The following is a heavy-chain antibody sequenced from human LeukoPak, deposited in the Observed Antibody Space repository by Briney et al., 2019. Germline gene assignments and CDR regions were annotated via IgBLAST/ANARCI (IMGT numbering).Heavy chain of an antibody. Sequence: PGGSLRLSCAASGFTFNTYAFHWVRQAPGKGLEWVAVTSYDGSNKYYADSVKDRFTISRDNSKNTLYLQMNSLRAEDTAVYYCARNRGDPSYFDYWGQGTLVTVSS. V-gene: IGHV3-30-3*01. CDR3: ARNRGDPSYFDY. CDR2: TSYDGSNK. J-gene: IGHJ4*02. CDR1: GFTFNTYA. D-gene: IGHD4-17*01.